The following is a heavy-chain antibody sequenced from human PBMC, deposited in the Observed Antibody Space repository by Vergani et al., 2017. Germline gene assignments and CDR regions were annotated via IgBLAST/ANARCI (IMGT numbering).Heavy chain of an antibody. CDR2: ISGSGGST. J-gene: IGHJ6*02. V-gene: IGHV3-23*04. CDR3: AKDLKVSIAARLNYYYYGMDV. D-gene: IGHD6-6*01. CDR1: GFTFSSYA. Sequence: EVQLVESGGGLVQPGGSLRLSCAASGFTFSSYAMSWVRQAPGKGLEWVSAISGSGGSTYYADSVKGRFTISRDNSKNTLYLQMNSPSAEDTAVYYCAKDLKVSIAARLNYYYYGMDVWGQGTTVTVSS.